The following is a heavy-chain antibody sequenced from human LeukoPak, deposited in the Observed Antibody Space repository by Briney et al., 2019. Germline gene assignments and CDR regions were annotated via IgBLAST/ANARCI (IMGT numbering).Heavy chain of an antibody. D-gene: IGHD6-6*01. CDR1: GYTFTGYY. CDR2: INPSGGST. Sequence: ASVKVSCKASGYTFTGYYMHWVRQAPGQGLEWMGIINPSGGSTSYAQKFQGRVTMTRDMSTSTVYMELSSLRSEDTAVYYCARGGIAAQDENWFDPWGQGTLVTVSS. V-gene: IGHV1-46*01. CDR3: ARGGIAAQDENWFDP. J-gene: IGHJ5*02.